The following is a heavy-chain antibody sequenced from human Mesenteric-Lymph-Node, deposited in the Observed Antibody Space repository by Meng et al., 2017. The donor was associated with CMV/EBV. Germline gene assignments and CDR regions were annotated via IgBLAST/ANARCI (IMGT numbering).Heavy chain of an antibody. CDR2: INPSGGST. V-gene: IGHV1-46*01. Sequence: ASVKVSCKASGYTFTSYYIHWVRQAPGQGLEWMGIINPSGGSTTYAQKFQGRVSMTREMSTSTVYMELSSLRSEETAVYYCAAGPARSGYDFWSYYYRPANDWGQGTLVTVSS. J-gene: IGHJ4*02. CDR3: AAGPARSGYDFWSYYYRPAND. CDR1: GYTFTSYY. D-gene: IGHD3-3*01.